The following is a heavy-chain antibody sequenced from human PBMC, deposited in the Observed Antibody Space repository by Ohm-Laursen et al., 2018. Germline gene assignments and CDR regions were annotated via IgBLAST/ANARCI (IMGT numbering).Heavy chain of an antibody. CDR3: AKDLVVGANFPFDY. Sequence: SLRLSCAASGFTFSSYGMHWVRRAPGKRLEWVAVIWYDGSNKYYADSVKGRFTISRDNSKNTLYLQMNSLRAEDTAVYYCAKDLVVGANFPFDYWGQGTLVTVSS. J-gene: IGHJ4*02. CDR1: GFTFSSYG. CDR2: IWYDGSNK. V-gene: IGHV3-33*06. D-gene: IGHD1-26*01.